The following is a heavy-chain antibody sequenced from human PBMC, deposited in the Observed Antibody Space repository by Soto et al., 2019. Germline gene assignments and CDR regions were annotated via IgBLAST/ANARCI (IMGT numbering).Heavy chain of an antibody. J-gene: IGHJ4*02. Sequence: QMQLLESGGGVVQPGRSLRLSCAASGFIFSNHGMQWVRQPPGKDLEWVADIASDGDNKWYADSVKGRFTVSRDNFKNSVDLRMNGLRPVDTAMYACGSGEGRNGHEERFDRWGQGTLVTVSS. D-gene: IGHD3-10*01. CDR2: IASDGDNK. V-gene: IGHV3-30*03. CDR3: GSGEGRNGHEERFDR. CDR1: GFIFSNHG.